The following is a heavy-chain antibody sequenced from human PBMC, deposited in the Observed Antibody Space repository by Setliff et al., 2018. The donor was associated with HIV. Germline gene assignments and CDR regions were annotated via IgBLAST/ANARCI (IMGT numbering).Heavy chain of an antibody. CDR3: AREDGSNSHDTFEI. Sequence: PSETLSLTCTVSGGSISNDYWHWIRQSPGRGLEWIGYIYYTGSTNYNPSLKSRVAMSVDSSNHQSSLKLTSVTPADTAIYYCAREDGSNSHDTFEIWGQGILVTVSS. D-gene: IGHD1-1*01. J-gene: IGHJ3*02. V-gene: IGHV4-59*01. CDR2: IYYTGST. CDR1: GGSISNDY.